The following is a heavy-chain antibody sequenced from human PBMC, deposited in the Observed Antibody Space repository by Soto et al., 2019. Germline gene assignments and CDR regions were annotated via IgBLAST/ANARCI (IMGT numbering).Heavy chain of an antibody. J-gene: IGHJ6*02. Sequence: SQTLSLTCAVYGGSFSGYYWSWIRQPPGKGLEWIGEINHSGSTNYNPSLKSRVTISVDTSKNQFSLKLSSVTAADTAVYYCARTPYGSGSYYPDYYYYYGMDVWGQGTTVTVSS. V-gene: IGHV4-34*01. CDR2: INHSGST. CDR1: GGSFSGYY. D-gene: IGHD3-10*01. CDR3: ARTPYGSGSYYPDYYYYYGMDV.